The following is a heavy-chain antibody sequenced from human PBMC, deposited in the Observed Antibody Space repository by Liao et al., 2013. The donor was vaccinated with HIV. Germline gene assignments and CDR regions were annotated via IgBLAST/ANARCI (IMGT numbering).Heavy chain of an antibody. CDR3: AREIAYYDSSGYHYYYYYYMDV. J-gene: IGHJ6*03. CDR1: GGSISSGDYY. D-gene: IGHD3-22*01. V-gene: IGHV4-30-4*08. CDR2: IYYSGST. Sequence: QVQLQESGPGLVKPSQTLSLTCTVSGGSISSGDYYWSWIRQPPGKGLEWIGYIYYSGSTYYNPSLKSRVTISVDTSKNQFSLKLSSVTAADTAVYYCAREIAYYDSSGYHYYYYYYMDVWGKGTTVTVSS.